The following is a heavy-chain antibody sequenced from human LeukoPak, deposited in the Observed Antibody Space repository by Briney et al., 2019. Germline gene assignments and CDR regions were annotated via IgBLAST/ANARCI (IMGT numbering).Heavy chain of an antibody. CDR1: GFTFSSYW. CDR2: IDGDGSST. V-gene: IGHV3-74*01. Sequence: GGSLRLSCAASGFTFSSYWMHWVRQAPGKGLVWVSRIDGDGSSTSSADSVKGRFTISRDNSKNTLYLQMSSLRAEDTAVYYCARVGHDYDVDYWGHGALVTVSS. J-gene: IGHJ4*01. CDR3: ARVGHDYDVDY. D-gene: IGHD4-17*01.